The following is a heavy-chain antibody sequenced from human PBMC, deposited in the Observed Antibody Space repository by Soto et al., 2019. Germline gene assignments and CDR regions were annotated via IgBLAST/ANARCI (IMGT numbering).Heavy chain of an antibody. J-gene: IGHJ4*02. Sequence: KTSETLTLTCAVYGGAFRVYFWSWFRKSPGKGLEWIGEINHSGSTNYNPSLKSRVTISVDTSKTQFPLKLSSVTAADTVVYYCARGGGVWFGELCALDYWGQGTLVTVSS. V-gene: IGHV4-34*01. CDR1: GGAFRVYF. D-gene: IGHD3-10*01. CDR2: INHSGST. CDR3: ARGGGVWFGELCALDY.